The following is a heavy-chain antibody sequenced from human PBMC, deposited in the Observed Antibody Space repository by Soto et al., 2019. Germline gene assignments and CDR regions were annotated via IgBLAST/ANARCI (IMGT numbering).Heavy chain of an antibody. CDR1: GGSFNNYF. CDR2: INHTGST. Sequence: QVQLQQWGLGLLKPSETLSLTCGVFGGSFNNYFWSWIRQAPGKGLEWIGEINHTGSTNYNPSLKSRVTISVDTSKKQFSLRLTSVTAADTATYYCASQVGVPSNWVGVAWGQGSRVTVSS. V-gene: IGHV4-34*01. J-gene: IGHJ5*02. D-gene: IGHD6-13*01. CDR3: ASQVGVPSNWVGVA.